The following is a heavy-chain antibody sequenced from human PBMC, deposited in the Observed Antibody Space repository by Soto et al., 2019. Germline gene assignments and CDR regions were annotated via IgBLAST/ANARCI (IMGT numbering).Heavy chain of an antibody. V-gene: IGHV4-30-4*01. CDR1: GGSISSGDYY. CDR3: ARDATIFPRNNYYYYGMDV. D-gene: IGHD3-3*01. Sequence: SATLSLTCTVSGGSISSGDYYWSWIRQPPGKGLEWIGYIYYSGSTYYNPSLKSRVTISVDTSKNQFSLKLSSVTAADTAVYYCARDATIFPRNNYYYYGMDVWGQGTTVTVSS. CDR2: IYYSGST. J-gene: IGHJ6*02.